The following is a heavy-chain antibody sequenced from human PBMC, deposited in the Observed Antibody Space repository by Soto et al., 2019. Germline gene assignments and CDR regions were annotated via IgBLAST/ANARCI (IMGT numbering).Heavy chain of an antibody. CDR2: INPSGGST. CDR1: GYTFTSYY. V-gene: IGHV1-46*01. J-gene: IGHJ3*02. D-gene: IGHD3-3*01. CDR3: ARALKRFLEWLSRGPAFDI. Sequence: ASVKVSCKASGYTFTSYYMHWVRQAPGQGLEWMGIINPSGGSTSYAQKFQGRVTMTRDTSTSTVYMELSSLRSEDTAVYYCARALKRFLEWLSRGPAFDIWGQGTMVTVSS.